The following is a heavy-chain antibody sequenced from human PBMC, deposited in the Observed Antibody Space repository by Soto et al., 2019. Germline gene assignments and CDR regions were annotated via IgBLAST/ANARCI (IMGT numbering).Heavy chain of an antibody. D-gene: IGHD4-17*01. CDR2: IKRKTEGGTT. Sequence: KPGGSLRLSCAASEFIFNNAWMNWVRQAPGKGLEWVGHIKRKTEGGTTDYAAPVKGRFTISRDDSKNMVYLQMNSLRTEDTAVYYCTSNTTVTPDYGLDVWGQGTTVTVSS. CDR1: EFIFNNAW. J-gene: IGHJ6*02. V-gene: IGHV3-15*01. CDR3: TSNTTVTPDYGLDV.